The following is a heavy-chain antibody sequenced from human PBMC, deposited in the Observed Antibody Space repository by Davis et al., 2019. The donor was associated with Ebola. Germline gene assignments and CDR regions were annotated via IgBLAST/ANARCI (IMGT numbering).Heavy chain of an antibody. CDR2: INHSGST. CDR3: ARGRYSYGYFDY. Sequence: MPSETLSLTCTVSGGSISSSSYYWSWIRQPPGKGLEWIGEINHSGSTNCNPSLESRVTISLDTSKNQFSLKLSSVTAADTAVYYCARGRYSYGYFDYWGQGTLVTVSP. D-gene: IGHD5-18*01. J-gene: IGHJ4*02. CDR1: GGSISSSSYY. V-gene: IGHV4-39*07.